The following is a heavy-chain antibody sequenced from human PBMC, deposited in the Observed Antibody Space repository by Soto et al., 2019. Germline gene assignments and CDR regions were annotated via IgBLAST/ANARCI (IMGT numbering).Heavy chain of an antibody. CDR3: ARDGPPYYDFWSGYSHFDY. CDR2: IKQDGSEK. Sequence: PVGSLRLSCAASGFTFSSYWMSWVRQAPGKGLEWVANIKQDGSEKYYVDSVKGRFTISRDNAKNSLYLQMNSLGAEDTAVYYCARDGPPYYDFWSGYSHFDYWGQGTLVTVS. V-gene: IGHV3-7*01. D-gene: IGHD3-3*01. CDR1: GFTFSSYW. J-gene: IGHJ4*02.